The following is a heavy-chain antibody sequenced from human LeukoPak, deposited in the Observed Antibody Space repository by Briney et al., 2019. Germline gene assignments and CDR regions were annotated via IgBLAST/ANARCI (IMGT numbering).Heavy chain of an antibody. D-gene: IGHD4-23*01. CDR1: GYTFTSYD. Sequence: GASVKVSCKASGYTFTSYDINWVRQATGQGLEWMGWMNPNSGNTGYAQKFQGRVTMTRNTSISTAYMELSSLRSEDTAVYYCAKRSPWTTVVTAGYYFDYWGQGTLVTVSS. V-gene: IGHV1-8*01. J-gene: IGHJ4*02. CDR2: MNPNSGNT. CDR3: AKRSPWTTVVTAGYYFDY.